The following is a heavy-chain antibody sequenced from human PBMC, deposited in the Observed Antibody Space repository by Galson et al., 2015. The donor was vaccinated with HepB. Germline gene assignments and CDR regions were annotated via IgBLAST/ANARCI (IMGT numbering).Heavy chain of an antibody. Sequence: SVKVSCKASGGTFSSYAISWVRQAPGQGLEWMGGIIPIFGTANYAQKFQGRVTITADKSTSTVYMELSSLRSEDTAVYYCARVQGSPSCYDYWGQGTLVTVSS. D-gene: IGHD2-2*01. CDR2: IIPIFGTA. CDR1: GGTFSSYA. V-gene: IGHV1-69*06. CDR3: ARVQGSPSCYDY. J-gene: IGHJ4*02.